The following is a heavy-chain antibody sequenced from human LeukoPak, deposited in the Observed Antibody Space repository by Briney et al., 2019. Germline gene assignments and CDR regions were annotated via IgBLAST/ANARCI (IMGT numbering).Heavy chain of an antibody. D-gene: IGHD6-13*01. Sequence: GGSLRLSCAASGFTFSSYSMNWVRQAPGKGLEWVSSISSSSSYIYYADSVKGRFTISRDNAKNSLYLQMNSLRAEDTALYYCAKSIESSSWYEFDYWGQGTLVTASS. V-gene: IGHV3-21*04. CDR3: AKSIESSSWYEFDY. J-gene: IGHJ4*02. CDR1: GFTFSSYS. CDR2: ISSSSSYI.